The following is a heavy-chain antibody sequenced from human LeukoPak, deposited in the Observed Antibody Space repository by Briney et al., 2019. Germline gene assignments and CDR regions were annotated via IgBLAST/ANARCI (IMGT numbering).Heavy chain of an antibody. CDR3: ARTHVGAAFDL. CDR2: ISSGDNTT. Sequence: GGSLRLSCAASGFPFGDYEMNWVRQAPGKGLEWISYISSGDNTTYYLDSLKGRFTISRDNAQNSLFLHMSSLRAEDTGVYYCARTHVGAAFDLWGQGTMVTVSS. CDR1: GFPFGDYE. V-gene: IGHV3-48*03. J-gene: IGHJ3*01. D-gene: IGHD3-16*01.